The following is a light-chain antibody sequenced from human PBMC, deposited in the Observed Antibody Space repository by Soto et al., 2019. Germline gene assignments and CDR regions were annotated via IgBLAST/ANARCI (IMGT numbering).Light chain of an antibody. CDR2: GNS. CDR3: QSFDSSLSGPV. J-gene: IGLJ3*02. CDR1: SSNIGAGYD. Sequence: QSVLTQPPSVSGAPGQRVTISCTGSSSNIGAGYDVHSYQQLPGTAPKFLIYGNSNRPSGVPDRFSGSKSGTSASLAITALQAEDEADYYCQSFDSSLSGPVFGGGTKLTVL. V-gene: IGLV1-40*01.